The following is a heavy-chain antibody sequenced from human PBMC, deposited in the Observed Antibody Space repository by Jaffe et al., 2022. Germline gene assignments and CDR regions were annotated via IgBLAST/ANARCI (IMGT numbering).Heavy chain of an antibody. Sequence: QLQLQESGPGLVKPSETLSLTCTVSGGSISSSSYYWGWIRQPPGKGLEWIGSIYYSGSTYYNPSLKSRVTISVDTSKNQFSLKLSSVTAADTAVYYCARRSDVPGEYYFDYWGQGTLVTVSS. D-gene: IGHD3-16*01. V-gene: IGHV4-39*01. J-gene: IGHJ4*02. CDR3: ARRSDVPGEYYFDY. CDR2: IYYSGST. CDR1: GGSISSSSYY.